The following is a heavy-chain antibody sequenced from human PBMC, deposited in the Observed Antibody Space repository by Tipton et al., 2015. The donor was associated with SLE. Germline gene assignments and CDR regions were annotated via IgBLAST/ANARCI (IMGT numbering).Heavy chain of an antibody. CDR3: ARVGKGYSYGNGFDP. CDR1: GFIFSSYG. CDR2: ISHDGTNK. J-gene: IGHJ5*02. Sequence: SLRLSCAASGFIFSSYGMHWVRQAPGKGLEWVGVISHDGTNKYSADSVKGRFTISRDNSKNTMFLQMNSLRAEDTALYYCARVGKGYSYGNGFDPWGQGTLVTVSS. V-gene: IGHV3-30*19. D-gene: IGHD5-18*01.